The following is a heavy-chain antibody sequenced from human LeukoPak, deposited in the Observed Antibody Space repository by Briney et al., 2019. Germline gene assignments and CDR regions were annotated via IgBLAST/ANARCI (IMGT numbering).Heavy chain of an antibody. Sequence: GGSLRLSCTASGSTFSNYSMNWVRQAPGKGLEWVSVIYSGGSTYYADSVKGRFTISRDNSKNTLYLQMNSLRAEDTAVYYCARGAFVVVPAAHDYYYYYYMDVWGKGTTVTISS. V-gene: IGHV3-53*01. CDR3: ARGAFVVVPAAHDYYYYYYMDV. D-gene: IGHD2-2*01. CDR1: GSTFSNYS. J-gene: IGHJ6*03. CDR2: IYSGGST.